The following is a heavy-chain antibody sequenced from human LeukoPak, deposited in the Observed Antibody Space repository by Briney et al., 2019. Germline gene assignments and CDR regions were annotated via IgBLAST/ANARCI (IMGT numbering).Heavy chain of an antibody. CDR3: ALSSGSQGGFDY. CDR1: GYTFTSYD. V-gene: IGHV1-8*01. CDR2: MNPNSGNT. J-gene: IGHJ4*02. Sequence: ASVKVSCKASGYTFTSYDINWVRQATGQGLEWMGWMNPNSGNTGYAQKFQGRVTMTRNTSISTAYMELSSLRSEDTAVYYCALSSGSQGGFDYWGQGTLVTVSS. D-gene: IGHD6-19*01.